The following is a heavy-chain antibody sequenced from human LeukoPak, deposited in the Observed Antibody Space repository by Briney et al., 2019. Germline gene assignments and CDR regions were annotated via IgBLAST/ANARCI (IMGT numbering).Heavy chain of an antibody. J-gene: IGHJ6*03. CDR1: GFTFSSYG. Sequence: GGSLRLSCEASGFTFSSYGMNWVRQAPGKGLEWVSSISSSSSYIYYADSVRGRFTISRDNAKNSLYLQMNSLRAEDTAVYYCARDQELYCSGGSCSRMDVWGKGTTVTISS. D-gene: IGHD2-15*01. CDR3: ARDQELYCSGGSCSRMDV. CDR2: ISSSSSYI. V-gene: IGHV3-21*01.